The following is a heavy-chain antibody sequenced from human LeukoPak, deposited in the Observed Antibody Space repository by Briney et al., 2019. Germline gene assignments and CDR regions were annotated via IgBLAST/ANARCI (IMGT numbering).Heavy chain of an antibody. CDR2: IRGSGVET. D-gene: IGHD2-21*02. CDR3: AREVTPYY. Sequence: GGSLRLSCAASGFTFNIYGMNWVRQAPGKGLEWVSGIRGSGVETFYADSVKGRFTISRDNAKNSLYLQMNSLRAEDTAVYYCAREVTPYYWGQGTLVTVSS. V-gene: IGHV3-23*01. CDR1: GFTFNIYG. J-gene: IGHJ4*02.